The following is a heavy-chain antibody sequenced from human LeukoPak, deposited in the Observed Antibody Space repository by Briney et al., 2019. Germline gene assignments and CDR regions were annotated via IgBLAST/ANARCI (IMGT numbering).Heavy chain of an antibody. J-gene: IGHJ6*03. CDR2: IYYSGST. Sequence: PSETLSLTCTVSGGSISSSSYYWGWIRQPPGKGLEWIGSIYYSGSTYYNPSLKSRVTISVDTSKNQFSLKLSSVTAADTAVYYCARGYCSGGSCYSSFYYSYMYVWGKGTTVTVSS. D-gene: IGHD2-15*01. V-gene: IGHV4-39*07. CDR3: ARGYCSGGSCYSSFYYSYMYV. CDR1: GGSISSSSYY.